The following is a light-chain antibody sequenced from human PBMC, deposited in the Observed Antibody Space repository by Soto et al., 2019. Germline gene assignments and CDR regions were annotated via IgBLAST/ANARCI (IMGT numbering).Light chain of an antibody. Sequence: QSALTQPASVSGSPGQSITISCTGTSSDVGGYNYVSWYQQHPGKAPKLMIYDVSNRPSGVSNRVSGSKSGNTASLTISGLKAEDEADYYCSSYTSSSTWVFGGGTQLAVL. J-gene: IGLJ3*02. V-gene: IGLV2-14*01. CDR3: SSYTSSSTWV. CDR1: SSDVGGYNY. CDR2: DVS.